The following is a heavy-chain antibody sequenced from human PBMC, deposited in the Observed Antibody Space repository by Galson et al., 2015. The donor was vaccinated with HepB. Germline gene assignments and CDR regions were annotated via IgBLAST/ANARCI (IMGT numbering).Heavy chain of an antibody. CDR1: GFTVSGYY. D-gene: IGHD6-19*01. V-gene: IGHV3-66*01. CDR2: LYSGGGT. J-gene: IGHJ4*02. CDR3: ARAAHSFSSHDY. Sequence: SLRLSCAASGFTVSGYYMSWVRQAPGKGLEWVSTLYSGGGTKYAGSVKGRFTVSRDNSKNTLYLQVNSLRAEDTAMYFCARAAHSFSSHDYWGQGTLVTVSS.